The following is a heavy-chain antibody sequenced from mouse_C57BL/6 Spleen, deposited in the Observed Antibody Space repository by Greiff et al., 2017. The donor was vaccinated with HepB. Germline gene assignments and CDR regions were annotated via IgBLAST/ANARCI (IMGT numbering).Heavy chain of an antibody. J-gene: IGHJ4*01. V-gene: IGHV1-78*01. CDR1: GYTFTDHT. D-gene: IGHD2-4*01. Sequence: VQVVESDAELVKPGASVKISCKVSGYTFTDHTIHWMKQRPEQGLEWIGYIYPRDGSTKYNEKFKGKATLTADKSSSTAYMQLNSLTSEDSAVYFCARSREVDYDEDAMDYWGQGTSVTVSS. CDR2: IYPRDGST. CDR3: ARSREVDYDEDAMDY.